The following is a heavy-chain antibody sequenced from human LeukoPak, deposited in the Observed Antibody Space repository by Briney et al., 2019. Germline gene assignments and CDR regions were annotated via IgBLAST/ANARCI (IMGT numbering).Heavy chain of an antibody. D-gene: IGHD3-9*01. Sequence: SQTLSLTCAISGDSVSSNSAAWNWIRQSPSRGLEWLGRTYYRSKWYNDYAVSVKSRIPINPDTSKNQFSLQLNSVTPEDTAVYYCARGYDILTGYYVDYYYYGMDVWGKGTTVTVSS. CDR1: GDSVSSNSAA. CDR3: ARGYDILTGYYVDYYYYGMDV. V-gene: IGHV6-1*01. CDR2: TYYRSKWYN. J-gene: IGHJ6*04.